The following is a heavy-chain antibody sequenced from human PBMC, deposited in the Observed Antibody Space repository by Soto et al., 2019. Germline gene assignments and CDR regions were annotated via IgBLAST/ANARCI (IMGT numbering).Heavy chain of an antibody. CDR2: INPNSGGT. D-gene: IGHD6-13*01. Sequence: ASVKVSCKASGYTFTGYYMHWVRQAPGQGLEWMGWINPNSGGTNYAQKFQGWVTMTRDTSISTAYMELSRLRSDDTAVYYCARDLGSSSWPYYYGMDVWGHGTTVTVSS. CDR3: ARDLGSSSWPYYYGMDV. CDR1: GYTFTGYY. J-gene: IGHJ6*02. V-gene: IGHV1-2*04.